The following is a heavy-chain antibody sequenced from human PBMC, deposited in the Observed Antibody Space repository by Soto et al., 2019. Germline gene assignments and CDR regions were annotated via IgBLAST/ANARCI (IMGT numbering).Heavy chain of an antibody. J-gene: IGHJ4*02. Sequence: TSETLSLTCAVSGGSISSGGYSWSWIRQPPGKGLEWIGYIYHSGSTYYNPSLKSRVTISVDRSKNHFSLKLISVTTADTAVYFCAREGNLGRWIQPLESWGQGTLVTVSS. CDR3: AREGNLGRWIQPLES. D-gene: IGHD2-2*03. CDR2: IYHSGST. CDR1: GGSISSGGYS. V-gene: IGHV4-30-2*01.